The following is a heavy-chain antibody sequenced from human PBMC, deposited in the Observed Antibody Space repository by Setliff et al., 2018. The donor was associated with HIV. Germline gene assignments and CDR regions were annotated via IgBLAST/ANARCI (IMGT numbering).Heavy chain of an antibody. CDR3: ARSKTFYDFWGGYYTHGAFKI. CDR2: INHSGST. Sequence: NPSETLSLTCTVSGGSISSYYWSWIRQPPGRGLEWIGEINHSGSTNYNPSLKSRVTISVDKSKNQFSLNLTSVTAADTAVYYCARSKTFYDFWGGYYTHGAFKIWGLGTMVTVSS. V-gene: IGHV4-34*01. J-gene: IGHJ3*02. D-gene: IGHD3-3*01. CDR1: GGSISSYY.